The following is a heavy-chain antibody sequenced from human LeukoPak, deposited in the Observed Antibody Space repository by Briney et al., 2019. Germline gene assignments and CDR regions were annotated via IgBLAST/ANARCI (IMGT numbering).Heavy chain of an antibody. D-gene: IGHD2-21*01. V-gene: IGHV3-7*01. Sequence: GGSLRLSCTASEFTFSSYWLSWVRQAPGKGLEWVANIKQDGSEKDYVDSVKGRFTISRDNAKNSLYLQMNNLRAEDTAVYYCARYCGGDCYGMDVWGQGTTVTVSS. CDR2: IKQDGSEK. CDR3: ARYCGGDCYGMDV. J-gene: IGHJ6*02. CDR1: EFTFSSYW.